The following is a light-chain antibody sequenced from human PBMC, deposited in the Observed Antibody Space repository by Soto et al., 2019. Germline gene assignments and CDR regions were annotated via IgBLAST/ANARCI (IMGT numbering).Light chain of an antibody. Sequence: DIQMTQSPSTLSASVGDRVTLTCRASQSIRSWLGWYQQKPGKAPKLLIYKASSLESGVPSRIGSSGSRKEFTLIISSLQADVLASYYRREYNGYRAFGQGTKVDIK. CDR1: QSIRSW. CDR2: KAS. V-gene: IGKV1-5*03. J-gene: IGKJ1*01. CDR3: REYNGYRA.